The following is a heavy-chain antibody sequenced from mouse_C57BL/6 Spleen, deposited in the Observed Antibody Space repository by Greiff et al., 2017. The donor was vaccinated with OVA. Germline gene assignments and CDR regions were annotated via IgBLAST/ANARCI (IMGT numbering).Heavy chain of an antibody. CDR3: ARSLTTEDY. CDR2: IDPSDSYT. D-gene: IGHD1-1*01. CDR1: GYTFTSYW. J-gene: IGHJ2*01. V-gene: IGHV1-59*01. Sequence: QVQLQQSGAELVRPGTSVKLSCKASGYTFTSYWMHWVKQRPGQGLEWIGVIDPSDSYTNYNQKFKGKATLTVDTSSSTAYMQLSSLTSEDSAVYYCARSLTTEDYWGQGTTLTVSS.